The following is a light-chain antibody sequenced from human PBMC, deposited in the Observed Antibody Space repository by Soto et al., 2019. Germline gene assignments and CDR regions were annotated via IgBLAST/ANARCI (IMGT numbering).Light chain of an antibody. J-gene: IGKJ1*01. CDR1: QDIGSV. V-gene: IGKV1-8*01. CDR2: GAS. Sequence: AIRMTQSPSSLSASTGDTVTITCRASQDIGSVLAWYQQKPGTAPKVLISGASNLHGGVPSRFSGSGSRTDFTLTITHLQSEDFATYYCQQYNTYRTFGQGTKV. CDR3: QQYNTYRT.